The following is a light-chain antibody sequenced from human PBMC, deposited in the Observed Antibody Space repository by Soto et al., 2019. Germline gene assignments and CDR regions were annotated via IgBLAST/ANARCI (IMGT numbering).Light chain of an antibody. CDR3: TAWDGSLNNVL. CDR1: GSSIGTNT. CDR2: GNN. J-gene: IGLJ2*01. Sequence: QLVLTQPPSASGTAGQRVTISCSGSGSSIGTNTVNWYRQLPGTAPKLLIYGNNQRPSGVPDRFSGSKSGTSASLAISGLRSEDEAEYYCTAWDGSLNNVLFGGGTKLTVL. V-gene: IGLV1-44*01.